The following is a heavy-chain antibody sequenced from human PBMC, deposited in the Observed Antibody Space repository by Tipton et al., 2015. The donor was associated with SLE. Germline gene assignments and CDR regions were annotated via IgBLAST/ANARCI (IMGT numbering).Heavy chain of an antibody. V-gene: IGHV3-48*01. D-gene: IGHD6-13*01. Sequence: SLRLSCVASGFSFSSYSMNWVRQAPGKGLEWVSYINHVGSTIYYADSVKGRFTISRDNAKNSLFLQMSSLRAEDAAVYYCARASGTAATDLRRPFGYWGQGTLVTVSA. J-gene: IGHJ4*02. CDR2: INHVGSTI. CDR1: GFSFSSYS. CDR3: ARASGTAATDLRRPFGY.